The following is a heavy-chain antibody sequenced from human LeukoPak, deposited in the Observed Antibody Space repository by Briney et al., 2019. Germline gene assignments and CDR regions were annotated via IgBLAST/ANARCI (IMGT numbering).Heavy chain of an antibody. CDR3: AIRDGYNCGGAFDI. CDR1: GGSISSGSYY. V-gene: IGHV4-61*02. J-gene: IGHJ3*02. CDR2: IYTSGST. D-gene: IGHD5-24*01. Sequence: SETLSLTCTVSGGSISSGSYYWSWIRQPGGKGLEWIGRIYTSGSTNYNPSLKSRVTISVDTSKNQFSLKLSSVTAADTAVYYCAIRDGYNCGGAFDIWGQGTMVTVSS.